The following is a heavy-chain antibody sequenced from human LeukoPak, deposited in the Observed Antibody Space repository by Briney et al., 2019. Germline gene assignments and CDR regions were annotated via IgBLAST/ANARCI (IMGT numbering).Heavy chain of an antibody. CDR3: AGDSGSAYYGVDF. J-gene: IGHJ4*02. CDR1: GFIFSTYG. CDR2: IAYDGSHK. Sequence: GGSLRLSCAASGFIFSTYGLHWVRQAPGKGLEWVAVIAYDGSHKYYADSVKGRITISRDNSKNTLYLQMNSLRAEDTAVYYCAGDSGSAYYGVDFWGQGTLVTVSS. D-gene: IGHD3-3*01. V-gene: IGHV3-30*03.